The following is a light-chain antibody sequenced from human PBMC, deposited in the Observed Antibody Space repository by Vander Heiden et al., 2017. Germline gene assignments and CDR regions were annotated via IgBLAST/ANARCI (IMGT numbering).Light chain of an antibody. CDR1: ALPKQY. V-gene: IGLV3-25*03. J-gene: IGLJ2*01. Sequence: SYELTQPPPVPVSPGQTARINCSGDALPKQYAYWYQQKPGQAPVLVIYKDSERPSGIPERFSGSSSGTTVTLTISGVQAEDEADYYCQSADSSGTWVFGGGTKLTVL. CDR2: KDS. CDR3: QSADSSGTWV.